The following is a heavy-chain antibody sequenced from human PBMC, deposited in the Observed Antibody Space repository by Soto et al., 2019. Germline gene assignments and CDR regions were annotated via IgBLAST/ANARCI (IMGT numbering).Heavy chain of an antibody. CDR3: AAPIAVAGTRYFQH. V-gene: IGHV4-39*01. Sequence: SETLSLTCTVSGGSLSSSSYYLGWIRQPPGKGLEWIGSIYYSGSTYYNPSLKSRVTISVDTSKNQFSLKLSSVTAADTAVYYCAAPIAVAGTRYFQHWGQGTLVTVSS. D-gene: IGHD6-19*01. CDR2: IYYSGST. J-gene: IGHJ1*01. CDR1: GGSLSSSSYY.